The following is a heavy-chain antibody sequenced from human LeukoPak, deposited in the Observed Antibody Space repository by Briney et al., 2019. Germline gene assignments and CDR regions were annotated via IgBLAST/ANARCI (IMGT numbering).Heavy chain of an antibody. J-gene: IGHJ4*02. CDR2: ISGSGGST. CDR1: GFTFSSYA. Sequence: TGGSLRLSCAASGFTFSSYAMSWVRQAPGKGLEWVSAISGSGGSTYYADSVKGRFTISRDNSKNTLYLQMNSLRAEDTAVYYCARGVPHSRSTRKVPAAPFAYWGQGTLVTVSS. D-gene: IGHD2-2*01. CDR3: ARGVPHSRSTRKVPAAPFAY. V-gene: IGHV3-23*01.